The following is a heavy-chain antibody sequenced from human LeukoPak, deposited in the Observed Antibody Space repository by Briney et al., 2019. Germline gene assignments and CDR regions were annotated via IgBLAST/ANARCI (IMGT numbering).Heavy chain of an antibody. V-gene: IGHV3-30*02. Sequence: GGSLRLSCAASGFTFSSYGMHWVRQAPGKGLEWVAFIRYDGSNKYYADSVKGRFTISRDNSKNTLYLQMNSLRAEDTAVYYCAKDGGYCSSTSCPEDNWFDPWGQGTLATVSS. CDR2: IRYDGSNK. J-gene: IGHJ5*02. CDR1: GFTFSSYG. D-gene: IGHD2-2*01. CDR3: AKDGGYCSSTSCPEDNWFDP.